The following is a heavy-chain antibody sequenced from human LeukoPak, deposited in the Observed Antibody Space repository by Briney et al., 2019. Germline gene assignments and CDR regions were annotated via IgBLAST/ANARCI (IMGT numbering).Heavy chain of an antibody. CDR2: IIPIFGTA. D-gene: IGHD2-2*01. Sequence: SVKVSCKASGYSLTTYYMHWVRQAPGQGLEWMGGIIPIFGTANYAQKFQGRVTITADESTSTAYMELSSLRSEDTAVYYCARWGRGVVVPAANYMYYFDYWGQGTLVTVSS. CDR1: GYSLTTYY. J-gene: IGHJ4*02. CDR3: ARWGRGVVVPAANYMYYFDY. V-gene: IGHV1-69*13.